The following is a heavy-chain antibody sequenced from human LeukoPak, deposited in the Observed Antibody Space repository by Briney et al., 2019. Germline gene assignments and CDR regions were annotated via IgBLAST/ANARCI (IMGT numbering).Heavy chain of an antibody. D-gene: IGHD5-18*01. CDR2: LYYIGST. J-gene: IGHJ4*02. Sequence: PSETLSHTRTVSGGSLSSYYRSWMRPPPRKGLAWIGYLYYIGSTNYNPSLPSRVTIPVATSKHQISLNLSSVTAADTAGPYCARGMVIRGRLDYWGQGTLVTVSS. CDR1: GGSLSSYY. CDR3: ARGMVIRGRLDY. V-gene: IGHV4-59*01.